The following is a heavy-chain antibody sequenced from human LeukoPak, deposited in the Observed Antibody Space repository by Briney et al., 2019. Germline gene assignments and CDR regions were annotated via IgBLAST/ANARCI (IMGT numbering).Heavy chain of an antibody. J-gene: IGHJ4*02. Sequence: GGSLRLSCAASGFMFSSNWMSWVRLAPGKGLEWVANIKQDGSEKYYVDSVKGRFTISRDSAKNSLYLQMNSLRAEDTAVHYCAREMRSYDSSGYYSFDYWGQGTLVTVSS. CDR2: IKQDGSEK. CDR1: GFMFSSNW. CDR3: AREMRSYDSSGYYSFDY. D-gene: IGHD3-22*01. V-gene: IGHV3-7*01.